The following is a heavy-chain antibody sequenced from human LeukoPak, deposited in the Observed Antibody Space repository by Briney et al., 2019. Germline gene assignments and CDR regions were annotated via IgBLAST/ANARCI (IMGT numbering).Heavy chain of an antibody. V-gene: IGHV3-53*01. CDR3: ARALSYGDYCDY. J-gene: IGHJ4*02. Sequence: PGGSLRLSCAASGFTDSSNYMSWVRQAPGKGLEWVSVIYSGGSTYYADSVKGRFTISRDNSKNTLYLQMNSLRAEDTAVYYCARALSYGDYCDYWGQGTLVTVSS. CDR2: IYSGGST. CDR1: GFTDSSNY. D-gene: IGHD4-17*01.